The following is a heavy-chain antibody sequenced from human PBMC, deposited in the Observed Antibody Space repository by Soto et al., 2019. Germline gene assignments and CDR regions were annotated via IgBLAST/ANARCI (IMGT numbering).Heavy chain of an antibody. CDR2: ILYRGST. D-gene: IGHD6-6*01. V-gene: IGHV4-39*01. CDR3: ARQPKGSSSSGLGNWFDH. Sequence: QLQLQESGPGLVKTSATLSLNCTVSGGSISGKGNYWGWIRQPPGKGLEWIGSILYRGSTYDNPSLKSRVTIFIDTSKNQFSLRLTSVTAADTAVYYWARQPKGSSSSGLGNWFDHWGPGSVVTVSS. CDR1: GGSISGKGNY. J-gene: IGHJ5*02.